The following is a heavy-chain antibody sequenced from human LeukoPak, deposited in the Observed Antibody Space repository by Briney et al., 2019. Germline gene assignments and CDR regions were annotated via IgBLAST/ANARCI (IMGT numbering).Heavy chain of an antibody. CDR3: ARVLFTEEDAFDI. CDR2: IYSSASA. J-gene: IGHJ3*02. CDR1: GDSISYHY. Sequence: PSETLSLTCTVSGDSISYHYWSWIRQPAGKRLELIGRIYSSASANYNPSLKGRVTMSLETSKNQFSLNLTSVTAAGTAVYYCARVLFTEEDAFDIWGQGTMVTVSS. V-gene: IGHV4-4*07.